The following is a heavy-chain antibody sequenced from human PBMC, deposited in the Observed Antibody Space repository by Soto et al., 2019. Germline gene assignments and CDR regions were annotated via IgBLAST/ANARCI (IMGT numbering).Heavy chain of an antibody. CDR1: GFTFSTYS. Sequence: EVQLVESGGGLVQPGVSLRLSCAASGFTFSTYSMNWVRQPPGKGLEWISYITKSSRTIYYADSVKGRFTISRDNAKNSLYLQMNSLRAEDTAVYYCTRDHGYGYGMDVWGQGTTVTVSS. CDR2: ITKSSRTI. CDR3: TRDHGYGYGMDV. J-gene: IGHJ6*02. D-gene: IGHD5-12*01. V-gene: IGHV3-48*01.